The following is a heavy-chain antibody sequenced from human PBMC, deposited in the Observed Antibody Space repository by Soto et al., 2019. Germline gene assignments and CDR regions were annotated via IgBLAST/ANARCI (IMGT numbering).Heavy chain of an antibody. CDR1: GFTFSSYS. CDR2: ISSSSSYI. CDR3: ARATTAAGTGWFDP. D-gene: IGHD6-13*01. J-gene: IGHJ5*02. V-gene: IGHV3-21*01. Sequence: RGGSLRLSCAASGFTFSSYSMNWVRQAPGKGLEWVSSISSSSSYIYYADSVKGRYTISRDNAKNSLYLQMNSLRAEDTAVYYCARATTAAGTGWFDPWGQGTLVTVSS.